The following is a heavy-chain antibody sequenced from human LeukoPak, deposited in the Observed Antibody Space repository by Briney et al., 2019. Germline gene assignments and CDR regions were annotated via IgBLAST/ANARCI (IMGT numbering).Heavy chain of an antibody. V-gene: IGHV5-51*01. CDR3: ARLRITMVRTHPGAFDI. CDR2: IYPGDSDT. Sequence: GESLKISCKGSGYSFTSYWIGWVRQMPGKGLEWMGIIYPGDSDTRYSPSFQGQVTISADKSISTAYLQWSSLKASDTAMYYCARLRITMVRTHPGAFDIWGQGTMVTVSS. D-gene: IGHD3-10*01. CDR1: GYSFTSYW. J-gene: IGHJ3*02.